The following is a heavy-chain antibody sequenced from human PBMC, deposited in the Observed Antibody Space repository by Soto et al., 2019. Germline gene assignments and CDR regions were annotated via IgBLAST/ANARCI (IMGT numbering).Heavy chain of an antibody. J-gene: IGHJ4*02. CDR3: AHQTLAYGGGIDY. CDR2: ISYDGSNK. D-gene: IGHD4-17*01. V-gene: IGHV3-30*03. CDR1: GFTFSSYG. Sequence: QVQLVESGGGVVQPGRSLRLSCAASGFTFSSYGMHWVRQAPGKGLEWVAVISYDGSNKYYADSVKGRFTISRDNSKNTLYLQMNSLRAEDTAVYYCAHQTLAYGGGIDYWGQGTLVTVSS.